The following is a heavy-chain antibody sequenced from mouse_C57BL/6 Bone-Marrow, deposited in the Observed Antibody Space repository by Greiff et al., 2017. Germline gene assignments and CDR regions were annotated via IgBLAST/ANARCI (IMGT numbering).Heavy chain of an antibody. CDR3: AREQLRLQLDY. D-gene: IGHD3-2*02. Sequence: QVQLKQSGPELVKPGASVKISCKASGYAFSSSWMNWVKQRPGKGLEWIGRIYPGDGDTNYNGKFKGKATLTADESSSTAYMQLSSLTSEDSAVYFCAREQLRLQLDYWGQGTSVTVSS. J-gene: IGHJ4*01. V-gene: IGHV1-82*01. CDR1: GYAFSSSW. CDR2: IYPGDGDT.